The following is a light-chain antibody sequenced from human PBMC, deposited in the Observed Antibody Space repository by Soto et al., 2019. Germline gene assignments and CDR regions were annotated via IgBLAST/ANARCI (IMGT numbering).Light chain of an antibody. CDR1: QSILYSSNNKNY. CDR3: HQYYSAPYT. J-gene: IGKJ2*01. Sequence: DIVMTQSPDSLAVSLGERATINCKSSQSILYSSNNKNYLTWYQQKPGQPPKLLIYWASTRESGVPDRFSGSGSGTDFTLTIRSLQAEDVAVYYCHQYYSAPYTFGQGTKLEIK. V-gene: IGKV4-1*01. CDR2: WAS.